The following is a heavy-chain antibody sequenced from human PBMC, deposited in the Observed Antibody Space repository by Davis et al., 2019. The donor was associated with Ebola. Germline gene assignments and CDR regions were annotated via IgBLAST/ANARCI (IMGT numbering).Heavy chain of an antibody. V-gene: IGHV1-2*02. D-gene: IGHD6-19*01. CDR1: GYTFTGYY. J-gene: IGHJ6*02. Sequence: SVPVPCLASGYTFTGYYMPWVRQAPGQGLEWMGWINPNSGGTNYAQKFQGRVTMTRDTSISTAYMELSRLRSDDTAVYYCARSDPKQWLGLYYYYGMDVWGQGTTVTVSS. CDR2: INPNSGGT. CDR3: ARSDPKQWLGLYYYYGMDV.